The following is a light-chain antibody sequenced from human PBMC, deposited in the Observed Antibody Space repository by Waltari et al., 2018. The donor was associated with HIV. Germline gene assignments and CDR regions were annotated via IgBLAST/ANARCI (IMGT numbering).Light chain of an antibody. Sequence: QSALTQPASVSGSPGQSITISCTGTSSDVGGYNYVSWYQQHPGKAPKLMIYEVSNRPSGVSNRFSGSHSGNTASLTISGLQAEDEADYYCSSYTSSSPWVFGGGTKLTVL. CDR1: SSDVGGYNY. V-gene: IGLV2-14*01. CDR2: EVS. CDR3: SSYTSSSPWV. J-gene: IGLJ3*02.